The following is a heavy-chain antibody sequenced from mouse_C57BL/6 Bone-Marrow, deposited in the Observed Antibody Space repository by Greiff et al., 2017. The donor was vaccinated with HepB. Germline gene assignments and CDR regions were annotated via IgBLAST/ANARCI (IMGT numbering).Heavy chain of an antibody. Sequence: EVQGVESGGGLVKPGGSLKLSCAASGFTFSDYGMHWVRQAPEKGLEWVAYISSGSSTIYYADTVKGRFTISRDNAKNTLFLQMTSLRSEDTAMYYCARRDYDYDGAWFAYWGQGTLVTVSA. CDR3: ARRDYDYDGAWFAY. CDR2: ISSGSSTI. V-gene: IGHV5-17*01. CDR1: GFTFSDYG. D-gene: IGHD2-4*01. J-gene: IGHJ3*01.